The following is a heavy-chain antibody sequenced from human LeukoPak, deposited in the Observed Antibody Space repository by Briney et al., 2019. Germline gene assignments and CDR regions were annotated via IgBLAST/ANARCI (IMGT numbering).Heavy chain of an antibody. J-gene: IGHJ4*02. Sequence: PGGSLRLSCAASGFTFSSYAMHWVRQAPGKGLEWVAVISYDGSNKYYADSVKGRFTISRDNSKNTLYLQMNSLRAEDTAVYYCARGLPVAGGYYFDYWGQGTLVTVSS. CDR2: ISYDGSNK. CDR1: GFTFSSYA. CDR3: ARGLPVAGGYYFDY. D-gene: IGHD6-19*01. V-gene: IGHV3-30*14.